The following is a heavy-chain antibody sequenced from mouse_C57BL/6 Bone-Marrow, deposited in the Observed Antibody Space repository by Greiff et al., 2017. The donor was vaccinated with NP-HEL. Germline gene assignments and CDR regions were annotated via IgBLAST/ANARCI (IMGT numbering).Heavy chain of an antibody. J-gene: IGHJ1*03. D-gene: IGHD2-4*01. CDR2: IHPNSGST. CDR1: GYTFTSYW. CDR3: APMITPSYWYLDV. Sequence: QFQLQQPRAELVKPGASVKLSCKASGYTFTSYWMHWVKQRPGQGLEWIGMIHPNSGSTNYNEKFKSKTRLTVDKSSSTTYMQLISLTSEDSAVYYCAPMITPSYWYLDVWGTGTRVAVSS. V-gene: IGHV1-64*01.